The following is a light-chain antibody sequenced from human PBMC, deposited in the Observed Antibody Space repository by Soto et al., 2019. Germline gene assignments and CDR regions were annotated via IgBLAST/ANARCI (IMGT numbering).Light chain of an antibody. CDR3: QQYGSSPLT. V-gene: IGKV3-20*01. CDR1: QNFNSNF. CDR2: GVS. J-gene: IGKJ4*01. Sequence: VLTQSPGTLSWSAGERATLSCRASQNFNSNFFAWYQQKDGQAPRLFIYGVSSRATGIPDRFSGSGADTDFTLTISGLEPEDFAVYYCQQYGSSPLTFGGGTKVDIK.